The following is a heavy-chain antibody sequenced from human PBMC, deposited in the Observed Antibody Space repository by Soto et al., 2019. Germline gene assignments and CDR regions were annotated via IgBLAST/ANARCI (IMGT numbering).Heavy chain of an antibody. Sequence: QVQLVQSGGEVTKPGASVKVSCKSSGYTFTSYGVSWVRQAPGQGLEWMGWISVYTGNTKQAQKFQDRVTLTTEASTSTAYMELRSLRSDATAVYYCARDRCTTDRCNTHHFDVWGQGTTVTVSS. CDR1: GYTFTSYG. D-gene: IGHD2-8*01. J-gene: IGHJ6*02. CDR3: ARDRCTTDRCNTHHFDV. V-gene: IGHV1-18*04. CDR2: ISVYTGNT.